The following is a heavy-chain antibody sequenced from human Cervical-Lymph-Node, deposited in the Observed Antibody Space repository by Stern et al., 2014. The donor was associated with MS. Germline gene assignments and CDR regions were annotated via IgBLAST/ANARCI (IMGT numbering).Heavy chain of an antibody. CDR3: ARGLNAYDYSFYYDGMDV. Sequence: QVQLLQPGAEVKKVGASVKVSCKASGYTFSGYYIHWVRQAPGQGLEWMGWINPNSGGRNYAQKFQGWVTMTRDTSISTAYLELSRLKSDDTAVYYCARGLNAYDYSFYYDGMDVWGQGTAVTVSS. D-gene: IGHD3-16*01. CDR1: GYTFSGYY. CDR2: INPNSGGR. V-gene: IGHV1-2*04. J-gene: IGHJ6*02.